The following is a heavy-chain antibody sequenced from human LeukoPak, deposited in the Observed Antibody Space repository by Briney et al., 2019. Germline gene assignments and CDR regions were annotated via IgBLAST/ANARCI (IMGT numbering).Heavy chain of an antibody. V-gene: IGHV3-48*03. CDR2: ISRSATTI. D-gene: IGHD6-13*01. Sequence: GGSLRLSCAASGFTFSSYEMNWVRQAPGKGLEWVSSISRSATTIYYADSVKGRFTISRDNSKNTLYLQMNSLRAEDTAVYYCARVLGYSSSTVGYWGQGTLVTVSS. J-gene: IGHJ4*02. CDR1: GFTFSSYE. CDR3: ARVLGYSSSTVGY.